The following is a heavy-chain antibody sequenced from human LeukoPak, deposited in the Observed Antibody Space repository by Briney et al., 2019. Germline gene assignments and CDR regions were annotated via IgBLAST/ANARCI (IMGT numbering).Heavy chain of an antibody. CDR1: GFTFSNYD. Sequence: GGSLRLSCAASGFTFSNYDMHWVRQATGKGLEWVSSIGPAGDTFYPDSVKGRFTISRENAKNSLYLQMNSVRAGDTAVYYCARVLTRDGNDAFEIWGQGTMVTVSS. CDR2: IGPAGDT. J-gene: IGHJ3*02. CDR3: ARVLTRDGNDAFEI. D-gene: IGHD1-26*01. V-gene: IGHV3-13*01.